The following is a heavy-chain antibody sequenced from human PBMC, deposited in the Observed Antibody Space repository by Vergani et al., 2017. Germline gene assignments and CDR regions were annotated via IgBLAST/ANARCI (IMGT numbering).Heavy chain of an antibody. CDR3: SKANPRNSGYDYLYYYHAMDV. J-gene: IGHJ6*02. D-gene: IGHD5-12*01. CDR2: ISGSVGST. Sequence: LLASGGGLVQPGGSLRLSCAASGFTFNIYAMSWVRQAPGKGLEWVSGISGSVGSTYYAGSVKGRFTISRDSSKNTLYLQMNSLSAGDTAVYYCSKANPRNSGYDYLYYYHAMDVWGQETTVTVSS. CDR1: GFTFNIYA. V-gene: IGHV3-23*01.